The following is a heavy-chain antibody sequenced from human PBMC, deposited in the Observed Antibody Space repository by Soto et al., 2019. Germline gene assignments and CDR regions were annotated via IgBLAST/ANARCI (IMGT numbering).Heavy chain of an antibody. CDR2: ITGSSDRT. D-gene: IGHD5-12*01. Sequence: EVQLLESGGGLVQPGGSLRLSCAASGFTFGTYVMSWVRQSPEKGLEWVSTITGSSDRTYYADFVKGRFTISRDNSQDILYLQMGSLRAQDPALYYCARDMVAARGGFDNWGQGNLVTVSS. V-gene: IGHV3-23*01. CDR3: ARDMVAARGGFDN. CDR1: GFTFGTYV. J-gene: IGHJ4*02.